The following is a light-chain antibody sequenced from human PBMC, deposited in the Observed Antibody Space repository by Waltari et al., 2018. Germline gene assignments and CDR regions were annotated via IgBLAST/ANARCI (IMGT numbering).Light chain of an antibody. V-gene: IGLV4-69*01. CDR3: QTGGHGTWM. CDR1: SGHSTNV. CDR2: VNSDGSH. Sequence: QLVLTQSPSASASLGASVKLTCTLSSGHSTNVIAWLQKRPEKGPRYLMKVNSDGSHNKGDEIPDRFSGSSSGAERYLTISSLQSEDEADYYCQTGGHGTWMFGGGTKLTVL. J-gene: IGLJ3*02.